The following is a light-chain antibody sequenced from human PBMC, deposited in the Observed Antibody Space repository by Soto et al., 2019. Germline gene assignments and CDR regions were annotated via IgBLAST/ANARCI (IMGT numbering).Light chain of an antibody. Sequence: EIVLTQSPGTLSLSPGDRSTLSCRASQSVRSERLAWYQHKRGQAPRLVIFDASSRATGIPERFSGSGSGTDFTLTITRLEPEDFVVYFCQQYDVSPITFGLGTRLEIK. V-gene: IGKV3-20*01. CDR1: QSVRSER. J-gene: IGKJ5*01. CDR2: DAS. CDR3: QQYDVSPIT.